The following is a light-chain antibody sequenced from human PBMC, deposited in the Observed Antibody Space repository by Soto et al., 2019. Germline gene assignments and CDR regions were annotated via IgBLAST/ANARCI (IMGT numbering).Light chain of an antibody. CDR1: SSDVGDYNY. J-gene: IGLJ1*01. V-gene: IGLV2-14*01. CDR3: SSYTNINTRACV. CDR2: EVN. Sequence: QSALTQPASVSGSPGQSITISCTGTSSDVGDYNYVSWYQHHPGQAPKLLIYEVNNRPSGVSNRFAGSKSGNTASLTISGLQAEDESDYYCSSYTNINTRACVFGTGTKLTVL.